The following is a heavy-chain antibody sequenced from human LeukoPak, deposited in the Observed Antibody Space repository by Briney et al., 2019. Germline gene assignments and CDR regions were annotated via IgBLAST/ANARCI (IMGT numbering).Heavy chain of an antibody. Sequence: ASVKVSCKVSGYTFTDYYMHWVQQAPGKGLEWMGLVDPEDGETIYAEKFQGRVTITADTSTDTAYMELSSLRSEDTAVYYCATGASYEDAFDIWGQGTMVTVSS. V-gene: IGHV1-69-2*01. D-gene: IGHD2-21*01. J-gene: IGHJ3*02. CDR2: VDPEDGET. CDR1: GYTFTDYY. CDR3: ATGASYEDAFDI.